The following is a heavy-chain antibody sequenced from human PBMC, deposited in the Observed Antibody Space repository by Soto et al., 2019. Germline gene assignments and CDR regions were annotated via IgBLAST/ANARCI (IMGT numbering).Heavy chain of an antibody. V-gene: IGHV4-39*01. D-gene: IGHD6-6*01. CDR3: ARNVLGYSSSSDVDY. J-gene: IGHJ4*02. CDR2: IYYSGGT. CDR1: GGSISSSSYY. Sequence: SETLSLTCTVSGGSISSSSYYWGWIRQPPGKGLEWIGSIYYSGGTYYNPSLKGRVTISVDTSKNQFSLKLSSVTAADTAVYYCARNVLGYSSSSDVDYWGQGTLVTVSS.